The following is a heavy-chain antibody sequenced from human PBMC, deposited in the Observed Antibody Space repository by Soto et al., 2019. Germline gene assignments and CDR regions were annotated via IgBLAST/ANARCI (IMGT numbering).Heavy chain of an antibody. D-gene: IGHD2-15*01. Sequence: ETLSLTCTVSGGSISSSSYYWGWIRQPPGKGLEWIGSIYYSGSTYYNPSLKSRVTISVDTSKNQFSLKLSSVTAADTAVYYCARLYCSGGSCYSDYWGQGTLVTVSS. V-gene: IGHV4-39*01. CDR3: ARLYCSGGSCYSDY. CDR2: IYYSGST. CDR1: GGSISSSSYY. J-gene: IGHJ4*02.